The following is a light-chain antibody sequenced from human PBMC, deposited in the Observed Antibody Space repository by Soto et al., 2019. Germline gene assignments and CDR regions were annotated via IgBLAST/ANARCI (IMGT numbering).Light chain of an antibody. V-gene: IGKV3-15*01. Sequence: ILMTQSPATLPVSPGERAVLSCSASQSVSSRIAWDQQKPGPAPRLLIYDASTRAAGISARFSGGGCGTEFTLTISSLQAGELALDYCQPYYHWPTGTFGQGPKV. CDR1: QSVSSR. CDR2: DAS. CDR3: QPYYHWPTGT. J-gene: IGKJ1*01.